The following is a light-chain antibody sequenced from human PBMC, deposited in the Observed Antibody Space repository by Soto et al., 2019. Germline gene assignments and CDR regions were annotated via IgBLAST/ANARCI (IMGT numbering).Light chain of an antibody. Sequence: DIVMTQSPDSLAVSLGERATINCKSSQSVLYSSNNKNYLAWYQQKPGQPPKLLIYWASTRESGVPDRFSGSRSGTDCTRTSSSLQAEDVAVYCCQQYCSTPRTFGGGNKVEIK. CDR2: WAS. CDR3: QQYCSTPRT. J-gene: IGKJ4*01. CDR1: QSVLYSSNNKNY. V-gene: IGKV4-1*01.